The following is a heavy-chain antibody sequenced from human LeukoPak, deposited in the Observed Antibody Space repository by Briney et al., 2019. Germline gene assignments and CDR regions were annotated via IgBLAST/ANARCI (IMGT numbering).Heavy chain of an antibody. CDR2: IDYSGST. CDR3: ARVSRRHTLDY. V-gene: IGHV4-59*01. Sequence: SETLSLTCIVSNGSTSTYYWSWIRQPPGKGLEWIWYIDYSGSTNYNPSLKSRVTMSLDTSKNHFSLRLSSVTAADSAVYYCARVSRRHTLDYWGQGTLVTVSS. J-gene: IGHJ4*02. CDR1: NGSTSTYY.